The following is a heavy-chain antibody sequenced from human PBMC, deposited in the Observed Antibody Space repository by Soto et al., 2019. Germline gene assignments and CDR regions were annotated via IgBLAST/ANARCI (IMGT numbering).Heavy chain of an antibody. D-gene: IGHD6-6*01. J-gene: IGHJ6*03. CDR1: GYTFTNYD. CDR3: ASGPIAAHSYYMYF. V-gene: IGHV1-8*01. CDR2: MNPNSGNT. Sequence: GASVKVSCKASGYTFTNYDINWVRQASGQGLEWMGWMNPNSGNTGYAQKFQGRVTMTRDTSISTAYMELSGLRSEDTAVYYCASGPIAAHSYYMYFWGKGTTVPVSS.